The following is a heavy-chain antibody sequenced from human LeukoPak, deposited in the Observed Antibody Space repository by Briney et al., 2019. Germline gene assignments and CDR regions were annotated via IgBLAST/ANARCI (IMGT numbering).Heavy chain of an antibody. CDR3: ANFGVPARSSSSPETFDY. CDR1: GFTFSSYA. Sequence: GGSLRLSCAASGFTFSSYAMRWFRQAAGKGLDGVSAISGSGGSTYYAGAVKGRFTISRDNSKNTLYLQMNSLRAEDTAVYYCANFGVPARSSSSPETFDYWGQGTLVTVSS. V-gene: IGHV3-23*01. J-gene: IGHJ4*02. D-gene: IGHD6-6*01. CDR2: ISGSGGST.